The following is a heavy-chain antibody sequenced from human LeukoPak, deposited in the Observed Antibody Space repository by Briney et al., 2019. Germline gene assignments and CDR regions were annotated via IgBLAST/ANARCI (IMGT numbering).Heavy chain of an antibody. CDR1: GGTFSNLG. D-gene: IGHD2-15*01. J-gene: IGHJ4*02. V-gene: IGHV1-69*13. CDR3: TRGEDYVVEVTATTWTLFDY. Sequence: ASVTVSCKASGGTFSNLGISWVRQAPGHGLEWMGGIIPIFATATYAQKFQGRVTITADDSTSTAYMELRGLRSDDTAVYYCTRGEDYVVEVTATTWTLFDYWGQGTLVTVSS. CDR2: IIPIFATA.